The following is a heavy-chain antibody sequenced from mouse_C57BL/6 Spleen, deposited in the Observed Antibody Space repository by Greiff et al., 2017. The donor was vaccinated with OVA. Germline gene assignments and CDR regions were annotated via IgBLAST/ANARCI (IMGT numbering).Heavy chain of an antibody. CDR2: IDPSDSYT. CDR1: GYTFTSYW. Sequence: QVQLQQSGAELVMPGASVKLSCKASGYTFTSYWMHWVKQRPGQGLEWIGEIDPSDSYTNYNQKFKGKSTLTVDKSSSTAYMQLSSLTSEDSAVYYCARGKSSYGSSWYFDVWGTGTTVTVSS. CDR3: ARGKSSYGSSWYFDV. D-gene: IGHD1-1*01. J-gene: IGHJ1*03. V-gene: IGHV1-69*01.